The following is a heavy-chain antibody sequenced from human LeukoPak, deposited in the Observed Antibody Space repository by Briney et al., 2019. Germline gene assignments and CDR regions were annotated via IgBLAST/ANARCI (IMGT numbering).Heavy chain of an antibody. CDR1: GGTFSSYA. Sequence: ASVKVSCKASGGTFSSYAISWVRQAPGQGLEWMGGIIPIFGTANYAQKFQGRVTITADESTSTAYMELSSRRSEDTAVYYCARAVGYNKNFQHWGQGTLVTVSS. CDR2: IIPIFGTA. D-gene: IGHD5-24*01. J-gene: IGHJ1*01. V-gene: IGHV1-69*13. CDR3: ARAVGYNKNFQH.